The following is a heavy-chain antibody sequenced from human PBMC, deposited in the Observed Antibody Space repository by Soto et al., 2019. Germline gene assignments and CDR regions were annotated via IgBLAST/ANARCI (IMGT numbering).Heavy chain of an antibody. Sequence: GDAVQVSCKASGYTFTSYGISWVRQAPGQGLEWMGWISAYNGNTKYAQKLQGRVTMTTDTSTSTAYMELRSLRSDDTAVYYCAREIAAAIINNRFAPWGQGNLVTLYS. CDR3: AREIAAAIINNRFAP. D-gene: IGHD6-13*01. CDR1: GYTFTSYG. V-gene: IGHV1-18*04. J-gene: IGHJ5*02. CDR2: ISAYNGNT.